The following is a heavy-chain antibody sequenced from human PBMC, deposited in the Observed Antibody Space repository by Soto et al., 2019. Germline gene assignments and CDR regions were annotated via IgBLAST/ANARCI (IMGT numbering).Heavy chain of an antibody. J-gene: IGHJ4*02. CDR1: GFTFSSYG. V-gene: IGHV3-33*01. Sequence: GGSLRLSCAASGFTFSSYGMHWVRQAPGKGLEWVAVIWYDGSNKYYADSVKGRFTISRDNSKNTLYLQMNSLRAEDTAVYYCARELPYYDIWTGLLQNWGQGTLVTVSS. D-gene: IGHD3-9*01. CDR2: IWYDGSNK. CDR3: ARELPYYDIWTGLLQN.